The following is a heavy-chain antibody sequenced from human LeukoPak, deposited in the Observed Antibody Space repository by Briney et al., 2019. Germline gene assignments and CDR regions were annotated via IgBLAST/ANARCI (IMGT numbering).Heavy chain of an antibody. CDR3: ARDPQSPIYDSSGTPDDY. V-gene: IGHV7-4-1*02. CDR2: INTNTGNP. J-gene: IGHJ4*02. CDR1: GYTFTSYA. D-gene: IGHD3-22*01. Sequence: GASVTVSCKASGYTFTSYAMNWLRQAPGQGLEWMGWINTNTGNPTYAQGFTGRFVFSLDTSVSTAYLQISSLKAEDTAVYYCARDPQSPIYDSSGTPDDYWGQGTLVTVSS.